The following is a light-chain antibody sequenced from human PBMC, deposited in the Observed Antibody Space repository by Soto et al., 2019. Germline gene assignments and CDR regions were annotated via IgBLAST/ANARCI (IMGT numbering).Light chain of an antibody. V-gene: IGLV2-14*01. CDR2: EVT. J-gene: IGLJ1*01. CDR3: SSHTSGSTRV. Sequence: QSALTQPASVSGSPGQSIAISCTGTFSDVGGYDYVSWYQQHPDKAPKLMIYEVTKRPSVVSNRFSGSKSGNTASLTISGLQPEDEADYYCSSHTSGSTRVFGSGTKVTVL. CDR1: FSDVGGYDY.